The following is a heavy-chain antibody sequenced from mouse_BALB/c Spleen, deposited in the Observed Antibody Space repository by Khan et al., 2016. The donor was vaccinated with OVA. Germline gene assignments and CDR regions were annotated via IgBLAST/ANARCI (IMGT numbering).Heavy chain of an antibody. V-gene: IGHV5-15*02. D-gene: IGHD4-1*01. Sequence: EVQLVESGGGLVQPGGSRKLSCAASGFTFSDYGLAWVRQAPGKGPEWVAFISSLAYSIYYADTVTGRFTISRANDKNTLKLEMSSLRSEDTAMYYCARYWAMDYWGKGTSGTVAS. CDR2: ISSLAYSI. CDR1: GFTFSDYG. J-gene: IGHJ4*01. CDR3: ARYWAMDY.